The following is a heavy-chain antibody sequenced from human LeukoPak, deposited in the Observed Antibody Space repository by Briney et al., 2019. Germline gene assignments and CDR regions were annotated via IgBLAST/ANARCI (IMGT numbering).Heavy chain of an antibody. CDR2: INAGNGNT. J-gene: IGHJ5*02. D-gene: IGHD3-10*01. CDR3: AGLWFGDLRGDWFDP. CDR1: GYTFTSYA. V-gene: IGHV1-3*01. Sequence: ASVKVSCKASGYTFTSYAMHWVRQAPGQRLEWMGWINAGNGNTKYSQKFQGRVTITRDTSASTAYMELSSLRSEDTAVYYCAGLWFGDLRGDWFDPWGQGTLVTVSS.